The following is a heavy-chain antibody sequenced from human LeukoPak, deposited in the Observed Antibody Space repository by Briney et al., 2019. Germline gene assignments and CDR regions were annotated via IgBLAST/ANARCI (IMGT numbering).Heavy chain of an antibody. Sequence: GGSLRLSCAASGFTFSSYAMHWVRQAPGKGLEWVAVISYNGSNKYYADSVKGRFTISRDNSKNTLYLQMNSLRAEDTAVYYCARARLEYSSYFDYWGQGTLVTVSS. CDR3: ARARLEYSSYFDY. V-gene: IGHV3-30*04. CDR2: ISYNGSNK. D-gene: IGHD6-6*01. CDR1: GFTFSSYA. J-gene: IGHJ4*02.